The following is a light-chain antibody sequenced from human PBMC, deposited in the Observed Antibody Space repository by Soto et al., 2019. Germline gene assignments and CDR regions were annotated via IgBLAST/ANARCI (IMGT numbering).Light chain of an antibody. CDR1: SSNIGTGYD. J-gene: IGLJ2*01. V-gene: IGLV1-40*01. CDR2: GNN. CDR3: QSYDSSRSGHVV. Sequence: QSVLTQPPSVSGAPGQRVTISCIGSSSNIGTGYDVHWYQQLPGTAPKLLIYGNNNRPSGVPDRFSGSKSGTSASLAITGLQAEDEADYYCQSYDSSRSGHVVFGGGTKLTVL.